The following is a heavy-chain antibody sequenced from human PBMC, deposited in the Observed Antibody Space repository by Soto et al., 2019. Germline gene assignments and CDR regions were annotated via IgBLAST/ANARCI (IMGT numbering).Heavy chain of an antibody. CDR3: ARHQFNVNEIHFDP. J-gene: IGHJ5*02. V-gene: IGHV4-39*01. CDR1: GGSISDVLDY. CDR2: VYYTGRT. Sequence: PSETLSLTCTVSGGSISDVLDYWGWIRQPPGKELEWIGSVYYTGRTFYNPSLKSRVTISADTSKNQFSLRLTSVTAADMAVYFCARHQFNVNEIHFDPWGQGTLVTVSS.